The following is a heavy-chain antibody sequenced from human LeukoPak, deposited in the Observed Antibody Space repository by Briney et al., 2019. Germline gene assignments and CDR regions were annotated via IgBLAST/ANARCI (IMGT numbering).Heavy chain of an antibody. CDR3: VRQQTSHGNFDY. Sequence: GASVKVSCKVSGYTLTELSMHWVRQAPGKGLEWMGGFDPEDGEAIYAQKFQGRVTMTEDTSTDTAYMELSSLRSEDTAVYYCVRQQTSHGNFDYWGQGTLVTVSS. CDR2: FDPEDGEA. CDR1: GYTLTELS. V-gene: IGHV1-24*01. D-gene: IGHD1-1*01. J-gene: IGHJ4*02.